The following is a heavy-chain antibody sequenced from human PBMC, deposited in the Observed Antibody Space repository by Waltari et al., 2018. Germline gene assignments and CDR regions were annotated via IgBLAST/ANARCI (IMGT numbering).Heavy chain of an antibody. V-gene: IGHV4-34*01. CDR1: GGSFSGYY. CDR2: INHSGST. CDR3: ARLDEYSSSQGAFDI. J-gene: IGHJ3*02. Sequence: QVQLQQWGAGLLKPSETLSLTCAVYGGSFSGYYWSWIRQPPGKGLEWIGEINHSGSTNYNPSLKSRVTISVDTSKNQFSRKLSSVTAADTAVYYCARLDEYSSSQGAFDIWGQGTMVTVSS. D-gene: IGHD6-6*01.